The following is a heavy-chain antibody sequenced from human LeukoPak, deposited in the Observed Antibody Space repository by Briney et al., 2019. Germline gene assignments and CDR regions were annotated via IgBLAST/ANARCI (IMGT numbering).Heavy chain of an antibody. V-gene: IGHV1-18*01. CDR3: ARGGTYYYDSSGYQRFQH. Sequence: ASVKVSCKASGYTFSSYGINWVRQAPGQGLEWMAWISAYNGNTNFAQKLQGRVTMTTDTSTSTAYMELSSLRSEDTAVYYCARGGTYYYDSSGYQRFQHWGQGTLVTVSS. CDR1: GYTFSSYG. D-gene: IGHD3-22*01. CDR2: ISAYNGNT. J-gene: IGHJ1*01.